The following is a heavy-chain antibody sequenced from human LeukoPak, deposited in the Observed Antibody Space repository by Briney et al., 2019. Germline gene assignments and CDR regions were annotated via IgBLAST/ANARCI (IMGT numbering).Heavy chain of an antibody. J-gene: IGHJ4*02. CDR2: ISSSGSIT. CDR3: TSTRSTSDWYTRGFEY. V-gene: IGHV3-48*03. Sequence: GGSLRLSCADSGFSFSSYEMNWVRQAPGRGLEWISYISSSGSITFYADSEKGRFTISRDNARNSLYLQMNSLRAEDTAVYYCTSTRSTSDWYTRGFEYWGQGTLVTVSS. CDR1: GFSFSSYE. D-gene: IGHD6-19*01.